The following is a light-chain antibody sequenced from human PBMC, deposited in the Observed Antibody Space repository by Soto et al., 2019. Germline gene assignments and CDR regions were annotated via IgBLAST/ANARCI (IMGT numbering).Light chain of an antibody. CDR1: QSISNY. Sequence: EIVLTQSPATLSLSPGERATLSCRASQSISNYLAWYQQKPGQAPRLLIYDASNRATGIPARFRGSGSKTDVTLTISSREHADFAVYYCLQRGNWPLYTFGQGTKLEIK. CDR3: LQRGNWPLYT. CDR2: DAS. V-gene: IGKV3-11*01. J-gene: IGKJ2*01.